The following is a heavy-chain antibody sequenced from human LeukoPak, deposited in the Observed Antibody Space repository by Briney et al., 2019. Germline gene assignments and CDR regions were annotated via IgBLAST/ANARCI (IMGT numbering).Heavy chain of an antibody. CDR1: GYTFTGYY. D-gene: IGHD3-10*01. CDR2: INPNSGGT. Sequence: GASVKVSCKASGYTFTGYYVHWVRQAPGQGLEWMGWINPNSGGTNYAQKFQGRVTMTRDTSISTAYMELSRLRSDDTAVYYCAREPYGSGRYHPVVYWGQGTLVTVSS. V-gene: IGHV1-2*02. J-gene: IGHJ4*02. CDR3: AREPYGSGRYHPVVY.